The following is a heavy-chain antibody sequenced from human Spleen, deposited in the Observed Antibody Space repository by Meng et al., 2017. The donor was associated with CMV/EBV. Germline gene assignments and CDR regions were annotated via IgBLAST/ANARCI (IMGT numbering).Heavy chain of an antibody. J-gene: IGHJ4*02. Sequence: GSLRLSCTVSGDSVSSKKYWTWIRQSPGKGLEWIGYIHYSGSTSYNPSLKSRVTISVDSSMNQFSLKVNSVTAADTAVYYCARCGGDCYDGFDYWGQGTLVTVSS. D-gene: IGHD2-21*01. CDR1: GDSVSSKKY. V-gene: IGHV4-61*01. CDR3: ARCGGDCYDGFDY. CDR2: IHYSGST.